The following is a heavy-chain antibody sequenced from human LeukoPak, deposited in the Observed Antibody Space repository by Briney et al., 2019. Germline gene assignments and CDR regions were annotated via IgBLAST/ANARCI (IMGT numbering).Heavy chain of an antibody. V-gene: IGHV4-30-2*01. CDR1: GGSISSGGYS. J-gene: IGHJ4*02. D-gene: IGHD3-10*01. CDR3: ARGPMVRGVTSPYYFDY. CDR2: IYHSGST. Sequence: TLSLTCAVSGGSISSGGYSWSWIRQPPGKGLEWIGYIYHSGSTYYNPSLKSRVTISVDRSKNQFSLKLSSVTAADTAVYYCARGPMVRGVTSPYYFDYWGQGTLVTVSS.